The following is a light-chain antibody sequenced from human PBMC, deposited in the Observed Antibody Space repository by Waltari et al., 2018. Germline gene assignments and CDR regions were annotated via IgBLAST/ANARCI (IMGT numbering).Light chain of an antibody. V-gene: IGKV3-20*01. J-gene: IGKJ1*01. CDR3: QKYESLPAT. Sequence: SCRASQGVGRDLVWYQQKPGQAPRLLIYHASIRATGIPDRFSGSGSGTDFSLTISRLEPEDFAVYYCQKYESLPATFGQGTKVEI. CDR1: QGVGRD. CDR2: HAS.